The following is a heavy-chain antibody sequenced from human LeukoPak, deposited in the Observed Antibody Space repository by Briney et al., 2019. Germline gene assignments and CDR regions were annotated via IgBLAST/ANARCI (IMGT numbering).Heavy chain of an antibody. J-gene: IGHJ3*02. Sequence: GGSLRLSCAASGFTFSNSAMSWVRQAPGKGLEWVSGISGSATNTYYADSVKGRFTISRDNSKNTVYLQMNSLRAEDTAVYYCAKAIVLLISGNAFDIWGQGTMVTVSS. CDR1: GFTFSNSA. CDR3: AKAIVLLISGNAFDI. D-gene: IGHD2/OR15-2a*01. V-gene: IGHV3-23*01. CDR2: ISGSATNT.